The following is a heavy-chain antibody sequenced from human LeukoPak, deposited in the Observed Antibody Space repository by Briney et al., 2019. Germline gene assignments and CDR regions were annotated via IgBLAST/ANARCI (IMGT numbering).Heavy chain of an antibody. CDR2: ISYDGSNK. D-gene: IGHD5-18*01. CDR1: GFTFSSYC. V-gene: IGHV3-30*18. J-gene: IGHJ4*02. CDR3: AKGGYSYGIHFDY. Sequence: GRSLRLSCAASGFTFSSYCMHWVRQAPGKGLEWVAVISYDGSNKYYADSVKGRFTISRDNSKNTLYLQMNSLRAEDTAVYYCAKGGYSYGIHFDYWGQGTLVTVSS.